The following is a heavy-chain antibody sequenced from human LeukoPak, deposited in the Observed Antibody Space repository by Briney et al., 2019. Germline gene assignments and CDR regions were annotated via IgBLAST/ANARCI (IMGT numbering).Heavy chain of an antibody. Sequence: GGSLRLSCAASGFTFSSYGMQWVRQAPGKGLEWVAVIWYDGSNKYYADSVKGRFTISRDNSKNTLYLQMNSLRDDDTAVYYCARERFGDFDYGGQGTLVTVSS. D-gene: IGHD3-10*01. CDR2: IWYDGSNK. CDR3: ARERFGDFDY. CDR1: GFTFSSYG. V-gene: IGHV3-33*01. J-gene: IGHJ4*02.